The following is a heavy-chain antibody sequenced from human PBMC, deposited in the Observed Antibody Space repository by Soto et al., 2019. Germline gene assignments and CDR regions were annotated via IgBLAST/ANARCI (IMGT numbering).Heavy chain of an antibody. CDR3: ARDRLYYYGTGSDAFDI. Sequence: PGGSLRLSCAASGFTFSSYGMHWVRQAPGKGLEWVAVIWYDGSNKYYADSVKGRFTISRDNSKNTLYLQMNSLRAEDTAVEYSARDRLYYYGTGSDAFDIWGQGTMVTVSS. CDR1: GFTFSSYG. D-gene: IGHD3-10*01. J-gene: IGHJ3*02. CDR2: IWYDGSNK. V-gene: IGHV3-33*01.